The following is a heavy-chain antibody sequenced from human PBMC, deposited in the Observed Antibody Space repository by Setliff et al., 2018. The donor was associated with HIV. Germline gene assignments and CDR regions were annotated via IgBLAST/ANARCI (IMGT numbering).Heavy chain of an antibody. Sequence: SETLSLTCTVSGGSISSYYWSWIRQPAGKGLEWIGRIYTSGGTKYNPSLKSRVTMSLDTSKNQFSLKLSSLTAADTAVYYCARLWGSAQAFDIWGQGTMVTVSS. V-gene: IGHV4-4*07. CDR2: IYTSGGT. CDR3: ARLWGSAQAFDI. CDR1: GGSISSYY. D-gene: IGHD7-27*01. J-gene: IGHJ3*02.